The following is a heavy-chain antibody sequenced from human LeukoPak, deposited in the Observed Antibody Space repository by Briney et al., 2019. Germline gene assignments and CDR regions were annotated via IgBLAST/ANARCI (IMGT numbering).Heavy chain of an antibody. D-gene: IGHD5-18*01. J-gene: IGHJ4*02. CDR1: GFTFSSYS. Sequence: GGSLRLSCAASGFTFSSYSMNWVRQAPGKGLEWVSAISSSSSYTYYADSVKGRFTISRDNAKNSLYLQMNNLRAEDTAVYYCARDGFSYGPGAAMGYWGQGTLVTVSS. CDR3: ARDGFSYGPGAAMGY. V-gene: IGHV3-21*01. CDR2: ISSSSSYT.